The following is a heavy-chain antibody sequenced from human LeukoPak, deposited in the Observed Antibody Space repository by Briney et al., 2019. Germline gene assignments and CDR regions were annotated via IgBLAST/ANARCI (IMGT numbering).Heavy chain of an antibody. CDR1: GGSISSYY. J-gene: IGHJ4*02. V-gene: IGHV4-59*01. CDR2: IYYSGST. Sequence: SETLSLTCTVSGGSISSYYWSWIRQPPGKGLEWIGYIYYSGSTNYNPSLKSRVTISVDTSSKNQFSLKLSSVTAADTAVYYCARGRDILTGYYYFDYWGQGTLVTVSS. CDR3: ARGRDILTGYYYFDY. D-gene: IGHD3-9*01.